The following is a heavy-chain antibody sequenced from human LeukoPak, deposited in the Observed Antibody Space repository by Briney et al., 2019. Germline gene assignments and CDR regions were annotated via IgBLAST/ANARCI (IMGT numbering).Heavy chain of an antibody. V-gene: IGHV1-8*01. CDR2: MSPNSGDT. D-gene: IGHD7-27*01. CDR3: ARGPPNWGYDY. J-gene: IGHJ4*02. CDR1: GYTFTSYD. Sequence: ASVKVSCKASGYTFTSYDFNWVRQDTGQRPEWMGWMSPNSGDTGYAQKFQDRVTMTRNTSISTAYMELSSLRSDDTAVYYCARGPPNWGYDYWGPGTLVTVSS.